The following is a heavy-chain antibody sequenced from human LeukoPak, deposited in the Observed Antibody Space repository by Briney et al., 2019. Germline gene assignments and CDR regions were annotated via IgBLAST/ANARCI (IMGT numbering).Heavy chain of an antibody. J-gene: IGHJ6*04. CDR3: AELGITMIGGV. CDR2: ISTSSIYI. D-gene: IGHD3-10*02. CDR1: GFTFSSYS. V-gene: IGHV3-21*01. Sequence: PGGSLRLSCAASGFTFSSYSMNWVRQAPGKGLEWVSSISTSSIYIYYADSVKGRFTISRDNAKNSLYLQMNSLRAEDTAVYYCAELGITMIGGVWGKGTTVTISS.